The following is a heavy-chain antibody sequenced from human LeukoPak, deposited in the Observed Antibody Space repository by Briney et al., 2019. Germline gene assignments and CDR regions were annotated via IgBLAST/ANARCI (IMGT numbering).Heavy chain of an antibody. CDR3: ARDGYSSSSFDF. V-gene: IGHV3-21*01. Sequence: PGGSLRLSCAASGFIFSSYNMNWVRQAPGKGLEWVSSISSSSTYLYYVVSVKGRFTISRDNAKNSLYLQMNSLRAEDTAMYYCARDGYSSSSFDFWGQGTLVTVSS. D-gene: IGHD6-6*01. CDR2: ISSSSTYL. J-gene: IGHJ4*02. CDR1: GFIFSSYN.